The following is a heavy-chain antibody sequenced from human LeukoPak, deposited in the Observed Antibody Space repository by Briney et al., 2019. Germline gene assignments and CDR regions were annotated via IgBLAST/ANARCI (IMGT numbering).Heavy chain of an antibody. CDR3: ARVGAAAGIANYYYYYGMDV. J-gene: IGHJ6*02. CDR2: IYTSGST. CDR1: GGSISSYY. D-gene: IGHD6-13*01. Sequence: SETLSLTCTVSGGSISSYYWSWIRQPPGKGLEWIGYIYTSGSTNYNPSLKSRVTISVDTSKNQFSLKLSSVTAADTAVYYCARVGAAAGIANYYYYYGMDVWGQGTTVTVSS. V-gene: IGHV4-4*09.